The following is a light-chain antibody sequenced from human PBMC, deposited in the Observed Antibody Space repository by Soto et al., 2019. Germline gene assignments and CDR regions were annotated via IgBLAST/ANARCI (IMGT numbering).Light chain of an antibody. CDR2: DVS. J-gene: IGLJ1*01. V-gene: IGLV2-14*03. Sequence: QSVLTQPASVSGSPGQSIAISCTGTSSDVVAYNFVSWYQHHPGKAPKLMTFDVSNRPSGVSNRFSGSKSGNTASLTISGLQAEDEADYYCTSYTTSSTYVFGTG. CDR1: SSDVVAYNF. CDR3: TSYTTSSTYV.